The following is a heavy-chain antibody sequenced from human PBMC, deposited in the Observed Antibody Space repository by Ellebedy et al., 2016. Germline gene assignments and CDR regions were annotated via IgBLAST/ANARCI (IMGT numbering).Heavy chain of an antibody. V-gene: IGHV3-74*01. CDR3: ARHSGGHGFDI. CDR1: GFSISSHR. CDR2: ISSDGSDT. J-gene: IGHJ3*02. Sequence: GESLKISCAASGFSISSHRMHWVRQAAGKGLVWVSHISSDGSDTSYADYVKGRFIISRDNAENTLDLQRSSLRAEDTALYYCARHSGGHGFDIWGQGTMVTVSP. D-gene: IGHD2-21*01.